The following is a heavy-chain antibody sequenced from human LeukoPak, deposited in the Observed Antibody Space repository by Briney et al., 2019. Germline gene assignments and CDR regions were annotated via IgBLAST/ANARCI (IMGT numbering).Heavy chain of an antibody. Sequence: SETLSLTCTVSGGSISSYYWSWVRQPPGKGLEWIGFIYYSGSTNYNPSLKSRVTISVDTSKNQFSLKPNSVTAADSAVYYCARVSSSDWYNERGAFDIWGQGTMVTVSS. CDR1: GGSISSYY. V-gene: IGHV4-59*01. CDR3: ARVSSSDWYNERGAFDI. J-gene: IGHJ3*02. D-gene: IGHD6-13*01. CDR2: IYYSGST.